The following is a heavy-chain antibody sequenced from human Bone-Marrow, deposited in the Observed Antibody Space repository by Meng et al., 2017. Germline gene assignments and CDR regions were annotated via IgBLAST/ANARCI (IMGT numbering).Heavy chain of an antibody. CDR2: IKQDGSEK. J-gene: IGHJ5*02. V-gene: IGHV3-7*01. CDR3: ARDRFLAGAGHNWFDP. Sequence: ESLKLSCAASGFTFSSYWMSWVRQAPGKGLEWVANIKQDGSEKYYVDSVKGRFTISRDNAKNSLYLQMNSLRAEDTAVYYCARDRFLAGAGHNWFDPWGQGTLVTVSS. D-gene: IGHD6-19*01. CDR1: GFTFSSYW.